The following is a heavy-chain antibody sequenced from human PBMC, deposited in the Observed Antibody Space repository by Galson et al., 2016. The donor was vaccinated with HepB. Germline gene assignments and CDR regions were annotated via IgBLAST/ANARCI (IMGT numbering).Heavy chain of an antibody. CDR3: AHRPGLGRQAFDY. CDR1: GFSLSTSGVA. J-gene: IGHJ4*02. D-gene: IGHD3-16*01. V-gene: IGHV2-5*02. Sequence: PALVKPTQTLTLTCTFSGFSLSTSGVAVGWIRQPPGKALEWLALIYWDDDKRYSPSLKSRLTITKDTSKNQVVLTMTNMDPVDTATYYCAHRPGLGRQAFDYGGREPWSPSPQ. CDR2: IYWDDDK.